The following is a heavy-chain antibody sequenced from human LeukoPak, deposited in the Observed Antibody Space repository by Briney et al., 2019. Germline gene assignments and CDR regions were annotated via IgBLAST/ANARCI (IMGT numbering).Heavy chain of an antibody. CDR1: GFTFTTYW. Sequence: GGSLRLSCAASGFTFTTYWMSWVRQPPGKGLEWEANIKNDGSEKYYVDSVKGRFTISRDNAKNSLYLQMNSLRAEDTAVYYCARVGTAEGTLEDYWGQGTLVTVSS. V-gene: IGHV3-7*01. J-gene: IGHJ4*02. CDR2: IKNDGSEK. D-gene: IGHD6-13*01. CDR3: ARVGTAEGTLEDY.